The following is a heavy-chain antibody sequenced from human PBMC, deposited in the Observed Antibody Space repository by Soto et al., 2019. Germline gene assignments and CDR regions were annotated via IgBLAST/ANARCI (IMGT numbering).Heavy chain of an antibody. CDR3: ARGKQLWLGPTALGYGMDV. CDR2: IYHSGST. D-gene: IGHD5-18*01. Sequence: QVQLQESGPGLVKPSGTLSLTCAVSGGSISSSNWWSWVRRPPGERLEWIGEIYHSGSTNYNPSLKSGVTISVDKSKNQFSLKLSSVTAADTAVYYCARGKQLWLGPTALGYGMDVWGQGTTVTVSS. CDR1: GGSISSSNW. J-gene: IGHJ6*02. V-gene: IGHV4-4*02.